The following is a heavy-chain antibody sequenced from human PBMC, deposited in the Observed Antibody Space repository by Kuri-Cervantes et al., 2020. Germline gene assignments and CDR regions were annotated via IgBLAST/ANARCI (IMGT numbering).Heavy chain of an antibody. CDR3: ARGGFLDILTGLRGTDAFDI. CDR2: ISSSSTI. J-gene: IGHJ3*02. Sequence: GGSLRLSCAASGFTFSSYSMNWVRQAPGKGLEWVSYISSSSTIYYADSVKGRFTISRDNAKNTLYLQMNSLRAEDTAVYYCARGGFLDILTGLRGTDAFDIWGQGTMVTVSS. V-gene: IGHV3-48*04. CDR1: GFTFSSYS. D-gene: IGHD3-9*01.